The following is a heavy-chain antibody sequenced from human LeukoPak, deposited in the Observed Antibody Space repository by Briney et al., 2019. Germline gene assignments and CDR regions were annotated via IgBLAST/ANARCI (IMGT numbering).Heavy chain of an antibody. D-gene: IGHD2-2*01. CDR1: GFSFSSYG. CDR3: ARSIVVVPAAMPDY. V-gene: IGHV3-30*02. CDR2: IRSDGSNK. Sequence: GGSLRLSCAGSGFSFSSYGMHWVRQAPGKGLEWMAFIRSDGSNKYYADSVKGRFTISRDNSKNTLYLQMNSLRAEDTAVYYCARSIVVVPAAMPDYWGQGTLVTVSS. J-gene: IGHJ4*02.